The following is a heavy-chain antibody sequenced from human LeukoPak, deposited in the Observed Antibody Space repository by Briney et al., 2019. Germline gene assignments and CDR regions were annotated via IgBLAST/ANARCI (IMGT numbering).Heavy chain of an antibody. CDR1: GGSISSYY. CDR3: ARRDYDFWSFDP. V-gene: IGHV4-4*07. Sequence: SETLSLTCTVSGGSISSYYWSWIRQPAGKGLEWIGRIYTSGSTNYNPSPKSRVTMSVDTSKNQFSLKLSSVTAADTAVYYCARRDYDFWSFDPWGQGTLVTVSS. CDR2: IYTSGST. D-gene: IGHD3-3*01. J-gene: IGHJ5*02.